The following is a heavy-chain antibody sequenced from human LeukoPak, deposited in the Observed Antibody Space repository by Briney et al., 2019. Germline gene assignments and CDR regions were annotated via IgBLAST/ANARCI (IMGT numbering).Heavy chain of an antibody. D-gene: IGHD3-9*01. CDR3: ARHLSGGIQSYYYYGMDV. J-gene: IGHJ6*02. V-gene: IGHV4-39*01. Sequence: RTSETLSLTCTVSGSSISSSSYYWGWLRQPPGKGLEWIGSIYYSGSTYYNPSLKSRVTISVDTSKNQFSLRLSSVTAADTAVYYCARHLSGGIQSYYYYGMDVWGQGTTVTVSS. CDR1: GSSISSSSYY. CDR2: IYYSGST.